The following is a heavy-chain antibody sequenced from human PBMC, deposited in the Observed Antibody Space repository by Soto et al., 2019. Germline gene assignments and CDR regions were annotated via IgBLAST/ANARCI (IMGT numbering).Heavy chain of an antibody. CDR3: AAGGGLPRYY. V-gene: IGHV4-30-2*01. D-gene: IGHD5-12*01. CDR2: IYHSGST. CDR1: GGSISSGGYS. Sequence: QLQLQESGSGLVKPSQTLSLTCAVSGGSISSGGYSWSWIRQPPGKGLEWIGYIYHSGSTYYNPSLKRRGTISVERAKSQFSLKLRSVTAADTAVYYCAAGGGLPRYYWGQGTLVTVSS. J-gene: IGHJ4*02.